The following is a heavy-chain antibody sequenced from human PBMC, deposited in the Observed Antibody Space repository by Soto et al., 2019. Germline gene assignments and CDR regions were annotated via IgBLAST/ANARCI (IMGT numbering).Heavy chain of an antibody. CDR2: MKDDGSET. J-gene: IGHJ4*02. Sequence: EVQLVESGGGLVQPGGSLRLSCAASGFSFSTYWMSWVRQAPGKGLEWVANMKDDGSETYYVDSVKGRYTISRDNAKSSLYLQMNRLRAEDRAVYYCAKGGHIECCGQGTLVTVSS. V-gene: IGHV3-7*03. CDR1: GFSFSTYW. CDR3: AKGGHIEC. D-gene: IGHD3-16*01.